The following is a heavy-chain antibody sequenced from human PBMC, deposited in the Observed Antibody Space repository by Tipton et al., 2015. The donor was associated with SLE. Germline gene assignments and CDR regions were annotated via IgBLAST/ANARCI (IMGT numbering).Heavy chain of an antibody. CDR3: AVLLREGNWFDP. CDR2: IYYSGST. CDR1: GGSISSSSYY. J-gene: IGHJ5*02. D-gene: IGHD2/OR15-2a*01. V-gene: IGHV4-39*07. Sequence: LRLSCTVSGGSISSSSYYWGWIRQPPGKGLEWIGSIYYSGSTYYNPSLKSRVTISVDTSKNQFSLKLSSVTAADTAVYYCAVLLREGNWFDPWGQGTLVTVSS.